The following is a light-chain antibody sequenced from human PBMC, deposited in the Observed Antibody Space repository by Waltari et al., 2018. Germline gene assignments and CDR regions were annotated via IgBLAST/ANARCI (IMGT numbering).Light chain of an antibody. CDR3: QQYYNTPFT. CDR1: QSVLYSSNNKNY. J-gene: IGKJ3*01. Sequence: DIVMTQSPDSLAVSLGERATINCKSSQSVLYSSNNKNYLTWYQKKPGHPPKLLIYWASTRESGVPDRFSGSGSGTDFTLTISSLQAEDVAVYYCQQYYNTPFTFGPGTKVDVK. V-gene: IGKV4-1*01. CDR2: WAS.